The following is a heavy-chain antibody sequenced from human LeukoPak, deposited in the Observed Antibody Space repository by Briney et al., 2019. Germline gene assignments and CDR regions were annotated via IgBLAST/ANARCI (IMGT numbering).Heavy chain of an antibody. CDR1: GFTFSSYS. D-gene: IGHD4-17*01. CDR3: ARENRYGFDY. CDR2: ISSSSSTI. J-gene: IGHJ4*02. Sequence: GGSLRLSCAASGFTFSSYSMNWVRQAPGKGLEWVSYISSSSSTIYYTDSVKGRFTISRDNAKNSLYLQMNSLRAEDTAVYYCARENRYGFDYWGQGTLVTVSS. V-gene: IGHV3-48*01.